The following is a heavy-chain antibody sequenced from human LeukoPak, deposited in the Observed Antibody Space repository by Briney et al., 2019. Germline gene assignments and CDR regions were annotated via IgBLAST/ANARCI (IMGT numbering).Heavy chain of an antibody. CDR1: LYTFTSYV. CDR2: MCAYNGNT. J-gene: IGHJ4*02. Sequence: AWVNVSFKASLYTFTSYVISGVGQAPGREGAWVGWMCAYNGNTNYAQTLQGRVTMTTDTSTSTAYMELRSLRSDDTAVYYCARDAYCSGGSCYSLPVDYWGQGTLVTVSS. D-gene: IGHD2-15*01. V-gene: IGHV1-18*01. CDR3: ARDAYCSGGSCYSLPVDY.